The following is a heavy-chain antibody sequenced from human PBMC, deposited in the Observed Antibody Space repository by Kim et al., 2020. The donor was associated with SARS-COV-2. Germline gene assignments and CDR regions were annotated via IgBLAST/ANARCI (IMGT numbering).Heavy chain of an antibody. J-gene: IGHJ4*02. CDR1: GGSISSSSYY. CDR3: ARQPILEWLIGPFDY. Sequence: SETLSLTCTVSGGSISSSSYYWGWIRQPPGKGLEWIGSIYYSGSTYYNPSLKSRVTISVYTSKNQFSLKLSSVTAADTAVYYCARQPILEWLIGPFDYWGQGTLVTVSS. D-gene: IGHD3-3*01. V-gene: IGHV4-39*01. CDR2: IYYSGST.